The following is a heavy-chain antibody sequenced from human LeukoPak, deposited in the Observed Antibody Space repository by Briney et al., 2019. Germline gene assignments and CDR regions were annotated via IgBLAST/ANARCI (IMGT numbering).Heavy chain of an antibody. CDR3: ARESGGGNDY. Sequence: GGSLRLSCAASGFTFSSCEMNWVRRAPGKGREWVSYISSSGSTIYYADSVKGRFTISRDNSKNTLYLQMNSLRAEDTAVYYCARESGGGNDYWGQGTLVTVSS. CDR1: GFTFSSCE. D-gene: IGHD2-15*01. J-gene: IGHJ4*02. V-gene: IGHV3-48*03. CDR2: ISSSGSTI.